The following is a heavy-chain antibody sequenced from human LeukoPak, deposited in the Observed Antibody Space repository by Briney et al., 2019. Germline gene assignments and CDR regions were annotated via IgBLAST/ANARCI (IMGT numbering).Heavy chain of an antibody. CDR1: GFTFSDHY. Sequence: GGSLRLSCAASGFTFSDHYIDWVRQAPGKGREWVGRTRNKAESYKTEYPPSLKGIFTISRHHSKTSLYLQMNSLKTEDTAVYYCARESSIFGVVARSYMDVWGKGTTVTASS. V-gene: IGHV3-72*01. CDR2: TRNKAESYKT. D-gene: IGHD3-3*01. J-gene: IGHJ6*03. CDR3: ARESSIFGVVARSYMDV.